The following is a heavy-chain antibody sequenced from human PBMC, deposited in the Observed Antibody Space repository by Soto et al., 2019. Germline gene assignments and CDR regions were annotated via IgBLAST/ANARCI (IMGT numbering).Heavy chain of an antibody. CDR3: AIERITIFGVVPPSN. J-gene: IGHJ4*02. CDR1: GYTFTSYG. V-gene: IGHV1-18*01. CDR2: ISAYNGNT. D-gene: IGHD3-3*01. Sequence: GASVKVSCKASGYTFTSYGISWVRQAPGQGLEWMGWISAYNGNTNYAQKLQGRVTMTTDTSTSTAYMELRSLRSDDTAVYYCAIERITIFGVVPPSNWGQGTLVTVSS.